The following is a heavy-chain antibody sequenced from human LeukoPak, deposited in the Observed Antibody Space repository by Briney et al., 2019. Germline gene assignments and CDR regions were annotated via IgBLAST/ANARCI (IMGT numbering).Heavy chain of an antibody. D-gene: IGHD2-2*03. CDR3: ARVEIVVVPAAISYYYYYYMDV. Sequence: GGSLRLSCAASGFTFSSYEMNWVRQAPGKGPEWVSYISSSGSTIYYADSVKGRFTISRDNAKNSLYLQMNSLRAEDTAVYYCARVEIVVVPAAISYYYYYYMDVWGKGTTVTVSS. CDR1: GFTFSSYE. CDR2: ISSSGSTI. J-gene: IGHJ6*03. V-gene: IGHV3-48*03.